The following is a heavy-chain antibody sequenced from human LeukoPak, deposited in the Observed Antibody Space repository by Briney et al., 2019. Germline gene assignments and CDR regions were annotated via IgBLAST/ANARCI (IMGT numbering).Heavy chain of an antibody. CDR1: GFTFSSYA. Sequence: PGGSLRLSYAPSGFTFSSYAMSWVRQAPGKGLEWVAVIRGGGSGTYYAGSVRGRFTISRDNSKKAVYMQMNSLRAEDTAIYYCAKAVGSSGYFSRDAFDIWGQGTMVTVSS. J-gene: IGHJ3*02. D-gene: IGHD3-22*01. V-gene: IGHV3-23*01. CDR3: AKAVGSSGYFSRDAFDI. CDR2: IRGGGSGT.